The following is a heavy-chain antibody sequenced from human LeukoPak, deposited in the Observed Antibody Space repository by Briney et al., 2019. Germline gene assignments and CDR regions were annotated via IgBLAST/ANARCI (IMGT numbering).Heavy chain of an antibody. CDR3: ARDFIRDASAFDI. CDR2: IYYSGST. CDR1: GGSISSGDYY. V-gene: IGHV4-30-4*01. Sequence: SETLSLTCTVPGGSISSGDYYWSWNRQPPGKGLEWIGYIYYSGSTYYNPSLKSRVTISLDTSKNQFSLKLSSVTAADTAVYYCARDFIRDASAFDIWGQGTMVTVSS. J-gene: IGHJ3*02. D-gene: IGHD3-16*01.